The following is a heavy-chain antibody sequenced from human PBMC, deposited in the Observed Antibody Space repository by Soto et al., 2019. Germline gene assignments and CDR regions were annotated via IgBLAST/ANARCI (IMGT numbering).Heavy chain of an antibody. Sequence: ASVKVSCKASRYTFTSHAIHWVRQSPGQGLEWMAGLNPHSGKTAYAQKFQGRLTMTGNASTSTAYMELSSLRSEDTAMYYCARVSSIAARRSFDSWGQGTLVTVYS. V-gene: IGHV1-8*01. D-gene: IGHD6-6*01. J-gene: IGHJ4*02. CDR3: ARVSSIAARRSFDS. CDR2: LNPHSGKT. CDR1: RYTFTSHA.